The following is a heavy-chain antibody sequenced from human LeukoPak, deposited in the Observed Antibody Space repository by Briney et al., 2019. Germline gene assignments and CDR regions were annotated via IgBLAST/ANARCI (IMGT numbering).Heavy chain of an antibody. J-gene: IGHJ4*02. V-gene: IGHV1-69*05. CDR3: ARDSGTEPYMGKLDY. D-gene: IGHD1-14*01. CDR2: IIPIFGTA. CDR1: GGTFSSYA. Sequence: SVKVSCKASGGTFSSYAISWVRQAAGQGLEWMGGIIPIFGTANYAQKFQGRVTITTDESTSTAYMELSSLRSEDTAVYYCARDSGTEPYMGKLDYWGQGTLVTVSS.